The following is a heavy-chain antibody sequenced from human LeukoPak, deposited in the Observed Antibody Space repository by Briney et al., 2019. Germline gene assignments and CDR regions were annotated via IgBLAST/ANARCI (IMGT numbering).Heavy chain of an antibody. CDR1: GGSVSSGSYY. J-gene: IGHJ4*02. V-gene: IGHV4-61*01. D-gene: IGHD3-22*01. CDR3: SSLFYYDSSGYSYYFDY. Sequence: PSETLSLTCTVSGGSVSSGSYYWSWIRHPPGKGLQSIGYIYYSGSTNYNPSRKSRVTISVDTSKNQFSLELRSVTAADTAVYYYSSLFYYDSSGYSYYFDYWGQGTLVTVSS. CDR2: IYYSGST.